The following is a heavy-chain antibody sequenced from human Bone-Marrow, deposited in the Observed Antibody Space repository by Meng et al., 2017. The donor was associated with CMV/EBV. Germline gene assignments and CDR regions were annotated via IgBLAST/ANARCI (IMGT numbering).Heavy chain of an antibody. D-gene: IGHD6-19*01. V-gene: IGHV5-51*01. CDR3: ASFHGSGGRPPFY. CDR1: GYSFPSYW. CDR2: IYPADSDV. Sequence: GESLKISCKGSGYSFPSYWIGWVRQMPGKGLEWMGMIYPADSDVRYSPSFQGQVTISADKSISTAYLQWSSLKASDTAMYYCASFHGSGGRPPFYWGQGTLVTVS. J-gene: IGHJ4*02.